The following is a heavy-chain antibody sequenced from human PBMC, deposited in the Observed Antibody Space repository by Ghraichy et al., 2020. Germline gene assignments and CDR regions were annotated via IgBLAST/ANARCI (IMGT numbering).Heavy chain of an antibody. CDR1: GFTFSSYA. CDR3: ASQLIAVAGRRSFDY. V-gene: IGHV3-30*04. J-gene: IGHJ4*02. D-gene: IGHD6-19*01. Sequence: GGSLRLSCAASGFTFSSYALHWVRQAPGKGLEWVAVISYDGSNKYYADSVKGRFTISRDNSKNTLYLQMNSLRAEDTAVYYCASQLIAVAGRRSFDYWGQGTLVTVSS. CDR2: ISYDGSNK.